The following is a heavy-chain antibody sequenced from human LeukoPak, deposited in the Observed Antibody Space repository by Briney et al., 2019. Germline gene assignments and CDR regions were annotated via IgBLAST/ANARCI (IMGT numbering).Heavy chain of an antibody. Sequence: ASVKVSCKASGYTFTGYYMHWVRQAPGQGLEWMGWISAYNGNTNYAQKLQGRVTMTTDTSTSTAYMELRSLRSDDTAVYYCARAYQYYYDSSGYSGSAFDIWGQGTMVTVSS. CDR3: ARAYQYYYDSSGYSGSAFDI. J-gene: IGHJ3*02. D-gene: IGHD3-22*01. CDR2: ISAYNGNT. V-gene: IGHV1-18*04. CDR1: GYTFTGYY.